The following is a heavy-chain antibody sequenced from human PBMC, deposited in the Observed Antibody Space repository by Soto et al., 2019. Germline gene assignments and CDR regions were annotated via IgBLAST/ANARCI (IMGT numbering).Heavy chain of an antibody. D-gene: IGHD5-12*01. J-gene: IGHJ4*02. CDR2: IIPLLDIT. CDR3: ARDSPIGSTFSGYEAIDY. Sequence: QVQLVQSGAEVKKPGSSVKVSCKTSGGTFSNDIFTWVRQAPGQGLEWMGRIIPLLDITNYAQKFQGRVTITADKSTSTAYMELNSPRSEDTAVYYCARDSPIGSTFSGYEAIDYWGQGTLVTVSS. CDR1: GGTFSNDI. V-gene: IGHV1-69*08.